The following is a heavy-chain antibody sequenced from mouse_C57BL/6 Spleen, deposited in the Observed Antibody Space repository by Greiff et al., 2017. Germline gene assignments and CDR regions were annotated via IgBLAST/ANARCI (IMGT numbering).Heavy chain of an antibody. Sequence: QVHVKQSGAELVRPGTSVKVSCKASGYAFTNYLIEWVKQRPGQGLEWIGVINPGSGGTNYNEKFKGKATLTADKSSSTAYMQLSSLTSEDSAVYVCARSPPVITTVGAPFDYWGQGTTLTVSS. J-gene: IGHJ2*01. V-gene: IGHV1-54*01. CDR2: INPGSGGT. CDR3: ARSPPVITTVGAPFDY. CDR1: GYAFTNYL. D-gene: IGHD1-1*01.